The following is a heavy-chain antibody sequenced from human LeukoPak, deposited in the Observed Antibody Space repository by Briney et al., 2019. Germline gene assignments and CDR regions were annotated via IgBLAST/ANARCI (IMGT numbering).Heavy chain of an antibody. J-gene: IGHJ4*02. D-gene: IGHD6-19*01. CDR3: AKERASSGWYGTFDY. V-gene: IGHV3-30*02. Sequence: SRDNSKNTLYLQMNSLRAEDTAVYYCAKERASSGWYGTFDYWGQGTLVTVSS.